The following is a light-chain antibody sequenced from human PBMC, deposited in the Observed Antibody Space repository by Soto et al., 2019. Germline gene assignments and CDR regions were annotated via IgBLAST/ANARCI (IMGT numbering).Light chain of an antibody. CDR2: GAS. CDR1: QSVSSSN. Sequence: ETVMTQSPGTLSVSLGERATLSCRASQSVSSSNLAWFQQKPGQAPRLLIYGASTRHTGIPARFSGSGSGTEFTLTISSLQSEDSAVYYCQQYKNLLALTFGGGTKVDIK. CDR3: QQYKNLLALT. J-gene: IGKJ4*01. V-gene: IGKV3-15*01.